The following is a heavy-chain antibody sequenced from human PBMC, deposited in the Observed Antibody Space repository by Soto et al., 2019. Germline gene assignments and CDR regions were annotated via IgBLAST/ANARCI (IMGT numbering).Heavy chain of an antibody. CDR3: ARRSAVTTSHSCDS. J-gene: IGHJ3*02. CDR2: IRSTDSSI. D-gene: IGHD4-17*01. Sequence: QEQLVESGGGLVKPGGSLRLSCAASGFTFSDYSMSWIRQAPGKGLEWISYIRSTDSSIFYADSVKGRFTISRDNARSSLYLQMSSLRAEDTAVYYCARRSAVTTSHSCDSWGRGTRVTAPS. CDR1: GFTFSDYS. V-gene: IGHV3-11*01.